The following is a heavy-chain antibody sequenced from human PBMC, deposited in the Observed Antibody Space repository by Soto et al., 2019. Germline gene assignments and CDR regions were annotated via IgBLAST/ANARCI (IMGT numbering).Heavy chain of an antibody. V-gene: IGHV3-23*01. J-gene: IGHJ4*02. CDR3: TKSHLTEYSGFRTRDY. D-gene: IGHD5-12*01. CDR2: ISGSGSST. CDR1: RFTFSSYA. Sequence: PGGSLRLSCAASRFTFSSYAMSWVRQAPGKGLEWVSSISGSGSSTDYADSVKGRFTISRDNSKNTVYLQMNSLRADDTAVYHCTKSHLTEYSGFRTRDYWGQETLVTVSS.